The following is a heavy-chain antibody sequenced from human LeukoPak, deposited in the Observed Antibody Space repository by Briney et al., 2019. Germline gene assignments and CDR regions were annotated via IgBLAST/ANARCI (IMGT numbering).Heavy chain of an antibody. D-gene: IGHD2-15*01. Sequence: SETLSLTCTVSGGSISSYSWSWIRQPPGKGLEWIGYIYYSGSTNYNPSLKSRVTISVDTSKNQFSLKLSSVTAADTAVYYCARVSAATIDYWGQGTLVTVSS. CDR1: GGSISSYS. V-gene: IGHV4-59*01. CDR3: ARVSAATIDY. J-gene: IGHJ4*02. CDR2: IYYSGST.